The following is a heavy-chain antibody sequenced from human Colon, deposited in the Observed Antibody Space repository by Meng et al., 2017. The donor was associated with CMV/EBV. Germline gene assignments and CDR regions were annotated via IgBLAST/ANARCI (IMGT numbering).Heavy chain of an antibody. J-gene: IGHJ4*02. D-gene: IGHD1-1*01. V-gene: IGHV4-59*01. CDR3: ARGLGHASNNSHDS. CDR1: GGSISTYY. CDR2: IYYSGSA. Sequence: GSLRLSCNVSGGSISTYYWTWIRQPPGKGLEWMGYIYYSGSATYSPSLKSRITISVDTSKKQFSLNLRSVTPADTAMYFCARGLGHASNNSHDSWGQGTLVTVSS.